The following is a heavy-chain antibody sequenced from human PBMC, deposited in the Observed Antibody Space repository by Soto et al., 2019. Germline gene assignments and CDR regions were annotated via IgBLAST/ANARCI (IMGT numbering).Heavy chain of an antibody. V-gene: IGHV2-70*04. CDR2: IDWEDTK. J-gene: IGHJ6*02. Sequence: GPTLVNPTQTLTLTCTVSGFSLSGSGMRVTWIRQPPGKALEWLARIDWEDTKLYSTSLKTRLTISKDTSKNQVVLTMTNVDPADTGTYYCARAFYGMDVWGQGTTVTVSS. CDR3: ARAFYGMDV. CDR1: GFSLSGSGMR.